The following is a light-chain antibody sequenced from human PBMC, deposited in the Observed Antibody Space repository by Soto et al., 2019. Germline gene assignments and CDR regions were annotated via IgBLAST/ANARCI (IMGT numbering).Light chain of an antibody. CDR3: QQYNDWPLT. Sequence: EIVMTQSPVTLSVSPGERATLSCRASQSVRSNLAWYQQQPGQAPSLLIYGAFNRATGIPTRLSGTGSGTEFTLTISSLQSEDFALYYCQQYNDWPLTFGQGTKVEV. V-gene: IGKV3-15*01. J-gene: IGKJ1*01. CDR1: QSVRSN. CDR2: GAF.